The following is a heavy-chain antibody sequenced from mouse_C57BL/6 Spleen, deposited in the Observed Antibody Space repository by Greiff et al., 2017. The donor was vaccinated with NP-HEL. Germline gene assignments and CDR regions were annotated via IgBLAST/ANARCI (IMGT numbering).Heavy chain of an antibody. CDR2: ISNGGGST. J-gene: IGHJ2*01. Sequence: DVHLVESGGGLVQPGGSLKLSCAASGFTFSDYYMYWVRQTPEKRLEWVAYISNGGGSTYYPETVKGRFTISRDNAKNTLYLQMSRLKSEDTAMYYCARQRELYFDYWGQGTTLPVAS. V-gene: IGHV5-12*01. CDR3: ARQRELYFDY. CDR1: GFTFSDYY.